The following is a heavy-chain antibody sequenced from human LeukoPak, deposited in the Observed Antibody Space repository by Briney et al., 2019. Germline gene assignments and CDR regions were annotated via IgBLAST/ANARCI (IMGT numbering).Heavy chain of an antibody. Sequence: GGSLRLSCAASGFTFNRYWMHWVRQVPGKEVVWVSHSHNDGNSVSSADSVKGRFTVSRDNAKNTLYLQMNRLRAEDTAVYYCVRHNYGYDYWGQGTLVTVSS. D-gene: IGHD3-10*01. V-gene: IGHV3-74*01. CDR2: SHNDGNSV. J-gene: IGHJ4*02. CDR1: GFTFNRYW. CDR3: VRHNYGYDY.